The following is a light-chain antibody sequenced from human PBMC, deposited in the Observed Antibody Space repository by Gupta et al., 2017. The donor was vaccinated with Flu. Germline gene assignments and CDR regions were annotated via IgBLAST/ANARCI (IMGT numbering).Light chain of an antibody. Sequence: DIQMTQSPSPLSASVGDRVTITCRASQRISSWLAWYQQKPGKAPKPLIYKTSSLESGVPPRFSGSGSGTEFTLTISSLQPDDFATYYCQEYNSYSSTFGQGTKLEIK. CDR1: QRISSW. J-gene: IGKJ2*02. V-gene: IGKV1-5*03. CDR3: QEYNSYSST. CDR2: KTS.